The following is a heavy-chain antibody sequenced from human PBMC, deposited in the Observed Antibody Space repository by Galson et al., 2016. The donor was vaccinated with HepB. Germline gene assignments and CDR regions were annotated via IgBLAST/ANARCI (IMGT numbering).Heavy chain of an antibody. CDR3: ARDQGSGWENMDV. CDR2: INPNSGGT. J-gene: IGHJ6*03. CDR1: GYTFTGYY. Sequence: SVKVSCKASGYTFTGYYMHWVRQAPGQGLEWMGWINPNSGGTNYAQKFQGRVTMTRDTSISTAYMELSRLRYDDTAVYYCARDQGSGWENMDVWGKGTTVTGSS. V-gene: IGHV1-2*02. D-gene: IGHD6-19*01.